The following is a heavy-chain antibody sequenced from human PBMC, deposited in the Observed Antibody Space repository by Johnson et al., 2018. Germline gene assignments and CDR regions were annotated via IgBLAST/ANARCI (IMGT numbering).Heavy chain of an antibody. V-gene: IGHV3-23*04. CDR1: GFTFSSYA. Sequence: VQLVESGGGLVQPGGSLRLSCAASGFTFSSYAMSWVRQAPGKGLEWVSIISGGGGYTYYTASVKGRFTISRNNSKNTLFLQMNSLRAEDTAVYYSAKGGGSSWYRGGMDVWGQGTTVTVSS. CDR2: ISGGGGYT. CDR3: AKGGGSSWYRGGMDV. D-gene: IGHD6-13*01. J-gene: IGHJ6*02.